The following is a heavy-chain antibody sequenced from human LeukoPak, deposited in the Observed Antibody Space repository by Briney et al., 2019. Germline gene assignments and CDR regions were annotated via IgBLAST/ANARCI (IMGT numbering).Heavy chain of an antibody. CDR1: GGSITSSSHH. J-gene: IGHJ5*02. CDR2: IYYTGTT. V-gene: IGHV4-39*01. Sequence: PSETLSLTCAVSGGSITSSSHHWGWVRQPPGKGLEWIGSIYYTGTTYASPSLKSRVTMSVDTSWSQFSLRLTSVTAADTAVYYCARSGAAEGPTHNWFDPWSQGSLVIVSS. D-gene: IGHD6-13*01. CDR3: ARSGAAEGPTHNWFDP.